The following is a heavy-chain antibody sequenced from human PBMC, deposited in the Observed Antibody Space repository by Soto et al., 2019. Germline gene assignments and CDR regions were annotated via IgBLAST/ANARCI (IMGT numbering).Heavy chain of an antibody. CDR1: GFTFSSYA. CDR2: ISSNGGST. J-gene: IGHJ4*02. CDR3: VKAPNYYDRSGYYYEVPDY. Sequence: GGSLRLSCSASGFTFSSYAMHWVRQAPGKGLEYVSAISSNGGSTYYADSVKGRFTISRDNSKNTLYLQISSLRAEDTAVYYCVKAPNYYDRSGYYYEVPDYWGQGTLVTVSS. V-gene: IGHV3-64D*06. D-gene: IGHD3-22*01.